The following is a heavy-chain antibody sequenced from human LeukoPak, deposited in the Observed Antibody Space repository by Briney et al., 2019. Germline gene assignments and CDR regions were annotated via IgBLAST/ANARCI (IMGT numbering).Heavy chain of an antibody. CDR2: VNPSGGST. Sequence: ASVKVSCKASVYTFTTYYMHWVRQAPGQGLEWMGIVNPSGGSTTYAQKFQGRVTMTRDTSTSTVYMELSSLRPEDTAVYYCARVLGERTYSSGYDYWGQGTLVTVSS. CDR1: VYTFTTYY. CDR3: ARVLGERTYSSGYDY. V-gene: IGHV1-46*01. D-gene: IGHD6-19*01. J-gene: IGHJ4*02.